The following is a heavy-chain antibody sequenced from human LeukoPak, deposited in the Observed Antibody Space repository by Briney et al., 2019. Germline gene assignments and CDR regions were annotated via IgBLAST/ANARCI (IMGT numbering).Heavy chain of an antibody. Sequence: EASVKVSCKASGYTFTSYDINWVRQATGQGLEWMGWMNPNSGNTGYAQKFQGRVTMTRNTSISTAYMELSSLRSEDTAVYYCGIDFWSGTKTDYWGQGTLVTVSS. V-gene: IGHV1-8*01. CDR3: GIDFWSGTKTDY. D-gene: IGHD3-3*01. CDR2: MNPNSGNT. CDR1: GYTFTSYD. J-gene: IGHJ4*02.